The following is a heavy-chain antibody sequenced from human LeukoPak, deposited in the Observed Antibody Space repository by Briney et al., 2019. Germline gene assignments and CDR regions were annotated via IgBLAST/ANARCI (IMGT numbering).Heavy chain of an antibody. CDR2: IYHSGST. V-gene: IGHV4-30-2*01. CDR1: GFTFSSYS. J-gene: IGHJ3*02. D-gene: IGHD2-2*01. CDR3: ARAVIVVVPAVDAFDI. Sequence: PGGSLRLSCVGSGFTFSSYSMNWVRQAPGKGLEWIGYIYHSGSTYYNPSLKSRVTISVDRSKNQFSLKLSSVTAADTAVYYCARAVIVVVPAVDAFDIWGQGTMVTVSS.